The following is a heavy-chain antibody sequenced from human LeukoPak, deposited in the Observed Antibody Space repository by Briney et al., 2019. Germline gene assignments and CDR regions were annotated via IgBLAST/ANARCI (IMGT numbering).Heavy chain of an antibody. Sequence: PGGSLRLSCAASGLHFSGTAMSWVRQAPGKGLEWVSAISHDGVNAYYADSVKGRFTISRDNSKKTLSLEMSSLTAADTGVYYCAKDGAQYSSGPECDPRGQGALVTVSP. D-gene: IGHD6-19*01. CDR2: ISHDGVNA. CDR3: AKDGAQYSSGPECDP. J-gene: IGHJ5*02. CDR1: GLHFSGTA. V-gene: IGHV3-23*01.